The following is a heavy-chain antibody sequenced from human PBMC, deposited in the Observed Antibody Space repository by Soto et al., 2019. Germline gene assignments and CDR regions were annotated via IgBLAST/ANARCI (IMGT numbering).Heavy chain of an antibody. J-gene: IGHJ6*03. V-gene: IGHV1-69*13. CDR2: IIPIFGTA. CDR3: ARSDYGDYVGRDWAWYYYYMDV. CDR1: GGTFSSYA. Sequence: ASVKVSCKASGGTFSSYAISWVRQAPGQGLEWMGGIIPIFGTANYAQKFQGRVTITADESTSTAYMELSSLRSEDTAVYYCARSDYGDYVGRDWAWYYYYMDVWGKGTTVTVSS. D-gene: IGHD4-17*01.